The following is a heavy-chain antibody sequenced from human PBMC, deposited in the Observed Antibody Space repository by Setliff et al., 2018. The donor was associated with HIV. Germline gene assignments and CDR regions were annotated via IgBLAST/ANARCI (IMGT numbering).Heavy chain of an antibody. CDR2: ISSTNKYI. D-gene: IGHD6-19*01. CDR1: GFTFNSYS. CDR3: AKDLQWLPRGHMDV. J-gene: IGHJ6*03. Sequence: GGSLRLSCATSGFTFNSYSMNWVRQAPGKGLEWGSSISSTNKYIYYAESVRGRFTISRDNAKNSLYLQMNSLRAEDMALYYCAKDLQWLPRGHMDVWGKGTTVTVSS. V-gene: IGHV3-21*04.